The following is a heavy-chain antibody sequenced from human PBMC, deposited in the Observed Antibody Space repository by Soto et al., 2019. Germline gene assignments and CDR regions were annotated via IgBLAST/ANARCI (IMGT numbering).Heavy chain of an antibody. D-gene: IGHD2-21*01. CDR2: ISGGSSYT. Sequence: QVHLVESGGGLVKPGGSLRLSCAASGFMFGDSYMSWIRQAPGKGLEWVSYISGGSSYTNYADSTEGRFTTSRENAKGLMFLQMNSLRADDTAVYYCAKTIVAASGYYFDHWGQGNMVTVSS. CDR3: AKTIVAASGYYFDH. CDR1: GFMFGDSY. J-gene: IGHJ4*02. V-gene: IGHV3-11*06.